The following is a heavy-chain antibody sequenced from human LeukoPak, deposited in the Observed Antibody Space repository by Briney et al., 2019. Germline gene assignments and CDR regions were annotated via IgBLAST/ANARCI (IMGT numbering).Heavy chain of an antibody. CDR2: ISTDGSST. CDR3: ARGESGHYGDFDT. V-gene: IGHV3-74*01. Sequence: PGGSLRLSCAASGFTLSSYWMHWVRQAPGKGLAWVSRISTDGSSTSYADSVKGRFTISRDNAKNTLYLQMNSLRAEDTAVYYCARGESGHYGDFDTWGQGTLVTASS. D-gene: IGHD3-3*01. CDR1: GFTLSSYW. J-gene: IGHJ5*02.